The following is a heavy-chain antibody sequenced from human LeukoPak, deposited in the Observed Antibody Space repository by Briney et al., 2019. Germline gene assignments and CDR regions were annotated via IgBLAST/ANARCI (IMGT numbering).Heavy chain of an antibody. CDR2: ISGSGGSA. CDR1: GFTFSSYA. Sequence: PGGSLRLSCAASGFTFSSYAMSWVRQAPGKGLEWVSAISGSGGSAYYADSVKGRFTISRDNSKNTLYLQMNSLRAEDTAVYYCAKDMEDIVATDRVDYWGQGTLSPSPQ. D-gene: IGHD5-12*01. J-gene: IGHJ4*02. V-gene: IGHV3-23*01. CDR3: AKDMEDIVATDRVDY.